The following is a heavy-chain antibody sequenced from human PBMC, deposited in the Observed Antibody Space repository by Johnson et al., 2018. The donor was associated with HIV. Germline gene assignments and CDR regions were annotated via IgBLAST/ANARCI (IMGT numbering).Heavy chain of an antibody. CDR3: AGVRRGAFDM. J-gene: IGHJ3*02. Sequence: VQLVESGGGVVRPGGSLRLSCAASGFTFDDYGMSWVRPAPGKGLEWVSVIYRGGNTYYADSVKGRFTISRDNSKNTLYLQMNRLRAEDTAVYYGAGVRRGAFDMWGQGTVVTVSS. V-gene: IGHV3-66*01. CDR1: GFTFDDYG. D-gene: IGHD2-8*01. CDR2: IYRGGNT.